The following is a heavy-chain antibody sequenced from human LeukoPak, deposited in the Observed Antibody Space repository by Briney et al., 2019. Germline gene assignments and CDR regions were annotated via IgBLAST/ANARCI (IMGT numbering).Heavy chain of an antibody. D-gene: IGHD3-10*01. V-gene: IGHV1-8*01. CDR2: MNPYSGNT. Sequence: GASVKVSGKASGYTFTSYDINWVRQATGQGLEWMGWMNPYSGNTGYAQKFQGRVTMTRNTSISTAYMELSSLRSEDTAVYYCATAVGYGSGSYSAWGQGTLVTVSS. J-gene: IGHJ4*02. CDR1: GYTFTSYD. CDR3: ATAVGYGSGSYSA.